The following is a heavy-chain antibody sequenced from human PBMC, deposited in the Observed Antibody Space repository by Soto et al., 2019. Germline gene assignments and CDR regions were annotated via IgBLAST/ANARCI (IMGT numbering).Heavy chain of an antibody. D-gene: IGHD3-9*01. CDR3: ARSPGMLTGYLPNFDY. Sequence: QVQLVESGGGVVQPGRSLRLSCAASGFTFSSYGMHWVRQAPGKGLEWVAVIWYDGSNKYYADSVKGRFTISRDNSKNTLYLQMNSLRAEDTAVYYCARSPGMLTGYLPNFDYWGQGTLVTVSS. CDR2: IWYDGSNK. CDR1: GFTFSSYG. J-gene: IGHJ4*02. V-gene: IGHV3-33*01.